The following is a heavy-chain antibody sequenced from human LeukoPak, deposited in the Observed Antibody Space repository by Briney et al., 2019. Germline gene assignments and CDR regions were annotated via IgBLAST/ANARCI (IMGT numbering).Heavy chain of an antibody. V-gene: IGHV1-69*13. CDR2: IIPVFGTA. J-gene: IGHJ6*02. CDR3: ARVLGDSPPHYYYYYGMDV. CDR1: GGTFSSYA. D-gene: IGHD3-22*01. Sequence: GASVKVSCKASGGTFSSYAISWVRQAAGQGLEWMGGIIPVFGTANYAQKFQGRVTITADESTSTAYMELSSLRSEDTAVYYCARVLGDSPPHYYYYYGMDVWGQGTTVTVSS.